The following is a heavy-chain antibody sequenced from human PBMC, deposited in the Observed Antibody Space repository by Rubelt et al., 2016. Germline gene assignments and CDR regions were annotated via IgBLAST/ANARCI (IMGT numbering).Heavy chain of an antibody. CDR3: ARGWKYQLRIDY. CDR1: GYSFTSYW. V-gene: IGHV5-51*01. CDR2: IYPGDSDT. J-gene: IGHJ4*02. Sequence: EVQLVQSGAEVKKPGESLKISCKGSGYSFTSYWIGWVRQMPGKGLEWMGIIYPGDSDTRYRPSFQGRVTISAEESIRTAYLQWSSLTASDTAMYYCARGWKYQLRIDYWGQGTLVTVSS. D-gene: IGHD2-2*01.